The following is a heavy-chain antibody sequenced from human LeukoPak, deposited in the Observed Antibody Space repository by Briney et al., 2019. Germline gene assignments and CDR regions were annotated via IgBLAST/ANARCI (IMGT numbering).Heavy chain of an antibody. J-gene: IGHJ4*02. V-gene: IGHV4-34*01. Sequence: SETLSLTCAVYGGSFSGYYWSWIRQPPGKGLEWIGEINHSGSTNYNPSLKSRVTISVDTSKNQFSLKLSSVTAADTAVYYCARGYCGGDCYSFGYWGQGTLVTVSS. CDR2: INHSGST. CDR1: GGSFSGYY. D-gene: IGHD2-21*02. CDR3: ARGYCGGDCYSFGY.